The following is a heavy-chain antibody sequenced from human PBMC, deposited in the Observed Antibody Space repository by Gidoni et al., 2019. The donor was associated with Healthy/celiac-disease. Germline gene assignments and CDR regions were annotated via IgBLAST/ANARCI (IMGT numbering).Heavy chain of an antibody. V-gene: IGHV3-74*01. CDR2: INSDGSST. Sequence: EVHLVESGGGLVQPGVSLRLSCAASGFTFSSYWMHWVRQAPGKGLVWVSSINSDGSSTSYEDSVKGRFTISRDNAKNTLYLQMNSLRAEDTAVYYCARVGQEVAATHPEYYYGMDVWGQGTTVTVSS. CDR3: ARVGQEVAATHPEYYYGMDV. D-gene: IGHD2-15*01. CDR1: GFTFSSYW. J-gene: IGHJ6*02.